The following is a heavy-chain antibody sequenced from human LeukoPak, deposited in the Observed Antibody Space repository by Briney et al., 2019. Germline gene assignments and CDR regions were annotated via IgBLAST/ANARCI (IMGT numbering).Heavy chain of an antibody. CDR1: GYTLTELS. J-gene: IGHJ4*02. Sequence: GASVKVSRKVSGYTLTELSMHLVRQAPGKGLEWMGGFDPEDGETIYAQKFQGRVTMTEDTSTDTAYMELSSLRSEDTAVYYCATATPSFDTIFGVVISRPFDYWGQGTLVTVSS. D-gene: IGHD3-3*01. CDR3: ATATPSFDTIFGVVISRPFDY. V-gene: IGHV1-24*01. CDR2: FDPEDGET.